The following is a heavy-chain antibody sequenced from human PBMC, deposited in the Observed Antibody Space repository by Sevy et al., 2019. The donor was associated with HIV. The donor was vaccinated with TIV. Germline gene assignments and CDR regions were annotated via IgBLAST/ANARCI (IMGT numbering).Heavy chain of an antibody. CDR3: AKDFDSIAMPAFPDN. CDR1: GFTFSNYG. J-gene: IGHJ4*02. Sequence: GGSLRLSCAASGFTFSNYGMHWVRQVPGKGLEWVAVIWYDGSNYDYADSVKGRFSVSRDNSKNTLYLEMKSLRPEDTAVDFCAKDFDSIAMPAFPDNWGQGTLVTVSS. D-gene: IGHD3-9*01. CDR2: IWYDGSNY. V-gene: IGHV3-33*06.